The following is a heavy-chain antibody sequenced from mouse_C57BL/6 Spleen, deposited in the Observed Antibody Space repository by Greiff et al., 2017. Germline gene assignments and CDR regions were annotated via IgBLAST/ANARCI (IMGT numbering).Heavy chain of an antibody. D-gene: IGHD2-1*01. CDR1: GFTFSSYA. CDR3: ARDGNRAWFAY. J-gene: IGHJ3*01. Sequence: VQGVESGGGLVKPGGSLKLSCAASGFTFSSYAMSWVRQTPEKRLEWVATISDGGSYTYYPDNVKGRFTISRDNAKNNLYLQMSHLKSEDTAMYYCARDGNRAWFAYWGQGTLVTVSA. CDR2: ISDGGSYT. V-gene: IGHV5-4*01.